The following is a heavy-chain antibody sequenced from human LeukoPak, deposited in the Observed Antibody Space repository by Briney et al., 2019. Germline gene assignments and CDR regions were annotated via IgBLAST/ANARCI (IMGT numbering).Heavy chain of an antibody. J-gene: IGHJ4*02. CDR2: ISSSSSSI. CDR3: AGSLRGGGWYMY. CDR1: GFTFSTYA. V-gene: IGHV3-21*01. D-gene: IGHD6-19*01. Sequence: KTGGSLRLSCSASGFTFSTYAMHWVRQAPGKGLEWVSSISSSSSSIYYSDSVKGRFTVSRDNAKNSLYLQKNSLRDEDTAVYYCAGSLRGGGWYMYWGQGTLVTVSS.